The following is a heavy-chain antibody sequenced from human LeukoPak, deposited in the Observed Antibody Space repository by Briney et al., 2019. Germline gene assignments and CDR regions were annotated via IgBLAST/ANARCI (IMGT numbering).Heavy chain of an antibody. J-gene: IGHJ4*02. Sequence: SETLSLTCTVSGGSISSSSYYWGWIRQPPGKGLEWIGSIYYSGSTYYNPSLKSRVTISVDTAKNQFSLKLSSVTAADTAVYYCARDRRDSSGWYSFDYWGQGTLVTVFS. D-gene: IGHD6-19*01. CDR2: IYYSGST. CDR3: ARDRRDSSGWYSFDY. CDR1: GGSISSSSYY. V-gene: IGHV4-39*07.